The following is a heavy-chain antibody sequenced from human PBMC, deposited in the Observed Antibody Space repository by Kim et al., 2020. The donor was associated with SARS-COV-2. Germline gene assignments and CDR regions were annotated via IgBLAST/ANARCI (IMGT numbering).Heavy chain of an antibody. V-gene: IGHV4-31*03. J-gene: IGHJ4*02. CDR3: AREGVDYYFDY. CDR2: IYYSGST. D-gene: IGHD5-12*01. Sequence: SETLSLTCTVSGGSISSGGYYWSWIRQHPGKGLEWIGYIYYSGSTYYNPSLKSRVTISVDTSKNQFSLKLSSVTAADTAVYYCAREGVDYYFDYWGQGTLVTVSP. CDR1: GGSISSGGYY.